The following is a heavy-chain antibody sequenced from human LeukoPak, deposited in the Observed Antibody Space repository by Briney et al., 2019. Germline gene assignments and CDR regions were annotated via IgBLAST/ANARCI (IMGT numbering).Heavy chain of an antibody. CDR3: ASLPIVVVPAARYYYYYYMDV. CDR1: GGSISSSSYY. J-gene: IGHJ6*03. D-gene: IGHD2-2*01. CDR2: IYYSGST. Sequence: SETLSLTCTVSGGSISSSSYYWGWIRQPPGKGLEWIGSIYYSGSTYYNPSLKSRVTISVDTSKNQFSLKLSSVTAADTAVYYCASLPIVVVPAARYYYYYYMDVWGKGTTVTVSS. V-gene: IGHV4-39*07.